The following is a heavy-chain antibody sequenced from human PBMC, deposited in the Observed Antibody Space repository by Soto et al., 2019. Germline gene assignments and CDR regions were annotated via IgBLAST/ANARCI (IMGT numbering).Heavy chain of an antibody. Sequence: GGSLRLSCAASGFTFSSYAMSWVRQAPGKGLEWVSATSGSGGSTSYADSVKGRFTISRDNSKNTLYLQMNSPRAEDTAVYYCAKVMYGDYDPFDYWGQGTLVTVSS. CDR1: GFTFSSYA. CDR3: AKVMYGDYDPFDY. V-gene: IGHV3-23*01. J-gene: IGHJ4*02. CDR2: TSGSGGST. D-gene: IGHD4-17*01.